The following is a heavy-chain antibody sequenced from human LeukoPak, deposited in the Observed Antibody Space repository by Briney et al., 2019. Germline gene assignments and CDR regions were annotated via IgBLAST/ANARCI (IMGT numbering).Heavy chain of an antibody. J-gene: IGHJ6*03. CDR2: ISCDGGST. D-gene: IGHD5-12*01. CDR3: AKVGPSGYDYGDIYYMDV. V-gene: IGHV3-43*01. CDR1: KFNFA. Sequence: GGSLRLSCAASKFNFAMSWVRPPAGKRLEWVSLISCDGGSTYYSDSVKGRFTISRDNSKNSLYLQMNSPRTEDTALYYCAKVGPSGYDYGDIYYMDVWGKGTTVTISS.